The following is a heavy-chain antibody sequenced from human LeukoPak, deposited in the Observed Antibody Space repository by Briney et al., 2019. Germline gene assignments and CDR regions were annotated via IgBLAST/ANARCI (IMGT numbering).Heavy chain of an antibody. CDR3: ARMGLWFGELLGRRDY. D-gene: IGHD3-10*01. J-gene: IGHJ4*02. CDR1: GFTVSGDY. Sequence: GGSLRLSCAASGFTVSGDYMSWVRQAPGKGLEWVSIIYRAGSTHYADSVKGRFIISRDNSKSTLELQTNSLRADDTAVYYCARMGLWFGELLGRRDYWGQGTQVTVSS. CDR2: IYRAGST. V-gene: IGHV3-66*01.